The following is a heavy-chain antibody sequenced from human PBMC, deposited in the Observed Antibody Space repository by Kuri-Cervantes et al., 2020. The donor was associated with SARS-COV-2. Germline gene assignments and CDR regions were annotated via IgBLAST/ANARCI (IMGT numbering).Heavy chain of an antibody. CDR3: ARAPPSDYYDSSGYYRDNYYFDY. Sequence: ASVKVSCKASGYTFTSYGISWLRQAPGQGLEWMGWISAYNGNTNYAQELQGRVTMTTDTSTSTAYMELRSLRTDDTAVYYCARAPPSDYYDSSGYYRDNYYFDYWGQGTLLTVSS. CDR2: ISAYNGNT. J-gene: IGHJ4*02. V-gene: IGHV1-18*01. CDR1: GYTFTSYG. D-gene: IGHD3-22*01.